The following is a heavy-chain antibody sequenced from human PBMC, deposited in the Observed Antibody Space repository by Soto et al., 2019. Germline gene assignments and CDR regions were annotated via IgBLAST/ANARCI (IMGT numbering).Heavy chain of an antibody. J-gene: IGHJ4*02. D-gene: IGHD2-2*03. CDR2: MKADGSSA. CDR1: GFTFSSYW. V-gene: IGHV3-74*01. CDR3: ARDLNGLVLDS. Sequence: PGRSLRLACAASGFTFSSYWMHWVRQAPGKERVWVSRMKADGSSASDADAVKGRFSISRDNAKNTLYLQMISLRAEDTAVYYCARDLNGLVLDSGGQGTLVNFSS.